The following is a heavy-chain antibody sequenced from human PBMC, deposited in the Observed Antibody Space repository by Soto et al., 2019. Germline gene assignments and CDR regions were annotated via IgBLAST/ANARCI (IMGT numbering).Heavy chain of an antibody. CDR2: IYYSGST. V-gene: IGHV4-59*01. D-gene: IGHD2-2*01. CDR1: GGSISSYY. CDR3: ARHPGYCSSTSCYLKGAPYYYYYYYMDV. Sequence: SETLSLTCTVSGGSISSYYWSWIRQPPGKGLEWIGYIYYSGSTNYNPSLKSRVTISVDTSKNQFSLKLSSVTAADTAVYYCARHPGYCSSTSCYLKGAPYYYYYYYMDVWGKGTTVTVSS. J-gene: IGHJ6*03.